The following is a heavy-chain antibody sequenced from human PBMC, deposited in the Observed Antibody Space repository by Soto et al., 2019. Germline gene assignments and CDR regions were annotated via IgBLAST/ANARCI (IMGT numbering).Heavy chain of an antibody. D-gene: IGHD3-22*01. J-gene: IGHJ4*02. CDR1: GFTFSSYA. CDR3: AKDEMAYDSSGLYFDY. CDR2: ISGSGGST. V-gene: IGHV3-23*01. Sequence: ASVKVSCAASGFTFSSYAMSWVRQAPGKGLEWVSAISGSGGSTYYADSVKGRFTISRDNSKNTLYLQMNSLRAEDTAVYYCAKDEMAYDSSGLYFDYWGQGTLVTVSS.